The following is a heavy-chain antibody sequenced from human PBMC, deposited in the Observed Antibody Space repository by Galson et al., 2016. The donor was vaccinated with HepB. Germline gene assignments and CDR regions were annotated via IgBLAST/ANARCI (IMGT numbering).Heavy chain of an antibody. CDR1: GGSFSGYY. Sequence: SETLSLTCAVDGGSFSGYYWSWIRQPPGKGLKWIGEVSHSGGTNYNPSLKSRVTILVDTSKNQFSLKLTSVTAADTAVFYCARGRRWFGSGSYYYGGRQLQTEKKNWFDSWGQGTLVTVSS. CDR2: VSHSGGT. D-gene: IGHD3-10*01. V-gene: IGHV4-34*01. J-gene: IGHJ5*01. CDR3: ARGRRWFGSGSYYYGGRQLQTEKKNWFDS.